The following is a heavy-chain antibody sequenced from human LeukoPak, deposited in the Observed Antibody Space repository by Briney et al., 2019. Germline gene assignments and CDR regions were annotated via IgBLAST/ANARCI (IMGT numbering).Heavy chain of an antibody. D-gene: IGHD3-22*01. CDR3: ARAVTMIASDAFDI. V-gene: IGHV3-30*03. CDR1: GFTFSSYG. Sequence: GGSLRLSCAASGFTFSSYGMHWVRQAPGKGLEWVAVISFDASNKYYADSVKGRFTISRDNSKNTLYLQMNSLRAEDAAVYYCARAVTMIASDAFDIWGQGTMVTVSS. J-gene: IGHJ3*02. CDR2: ISFDASNK.